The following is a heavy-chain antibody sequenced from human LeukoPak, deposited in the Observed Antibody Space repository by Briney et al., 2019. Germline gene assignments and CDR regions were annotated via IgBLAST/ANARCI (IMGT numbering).Heavy chain of an antibody. CDR3: ARGRGYFDWLPVY. V-gene: IGHV4-30-2*01. CDR2: IYHSGST. D-gene: IGHD3-9*01. CDR1: GGSISSGGYS. Sequence: SETLSLTCAVSGGSISSGGYSWSWIRQPPGKGLEWIGYIYHSGSTYYNPSLKSRVTISVDTSKNQFSLKLSSVTAADTAVYYCARGRGYFDWLPVYWGQGTLVTVSS. J-gene: IGHJ4*02.